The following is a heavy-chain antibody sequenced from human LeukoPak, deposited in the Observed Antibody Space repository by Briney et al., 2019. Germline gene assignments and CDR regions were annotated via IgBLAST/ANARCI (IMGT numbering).Heavy chain of an antibody. D-gene: IGHD3-9*01. CDR1: GFTFGDYA. CDR3: AKDYYYMLTGHFDY. CDR2: ISWNSGSI. Sequence: GGSLRLSCAASGFTFGDYAMHWVRQAPGKGLEWVSDISWNSGSIGYADSVKGRFTISRDNAKNSLYLQMNSLRAEDTALHYCAKDYYYMLTGHFDYLGQGTLVTVSS. V-gene: IGHV3-9*01. J-gene: IGHJ4*02.